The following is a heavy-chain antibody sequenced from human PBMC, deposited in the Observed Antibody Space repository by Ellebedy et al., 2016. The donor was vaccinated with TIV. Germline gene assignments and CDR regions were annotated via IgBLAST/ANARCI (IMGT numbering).Heavy chain of an antibody. CDR1: GDSISSYS. CDR2: IFTSGST. V-gene: IGHV4-4*07. J-gene: IGHJ4*02. CDR3: ARDTVTANWGPLFDY. D-gene: IGHD7-27*01. Sequence: MPSETLSLTCTVSGDSISSYSWSWIRQPAGEGLEWIGRIFTSGSTNFNPSLKSRVTMSVDTSKNQFSLKLSSVTAADTAVYYCARDTVTANWGPLFDYWGQGTLVTVSS.